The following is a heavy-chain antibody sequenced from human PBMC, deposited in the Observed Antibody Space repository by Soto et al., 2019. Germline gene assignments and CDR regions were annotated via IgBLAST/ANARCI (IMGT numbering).Heavy chain of an antibody. D-gene: IGHD4-17*01. CDR2: MNPNSGNT. CDR3: ARGRRLVTTVIGRYDY. V-gene: IGHV1-8*01. Sequence: ASVKVSCKASGYTFTSYDINWVRQATGQGLEWMGWMNPNSGNTGYAQKFQGRVTMTRNTSISTAYMELSSLRSEDTAVYYCARGRRLVTTVIGRYDYWGQGTLVTVSS. J-gene: IGHJ4*02. CDR1: GYTFTSYD.